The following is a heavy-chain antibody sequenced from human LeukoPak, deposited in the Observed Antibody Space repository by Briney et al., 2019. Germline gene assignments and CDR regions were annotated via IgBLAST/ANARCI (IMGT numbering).Heavy chain of an antibody. CDR3: ARDFRITGTTGSLGWFDP. Sequence: GGSLRLSCAASGFTFSSYSMNWVRQAPGKGLEWVSYISSSSSTIYYADSVKGRFTISRDNAKNSLYLQMNSLRAEDTAVYYCARDFRITGTTGSLGWFDPWGQGTLVTVSS. CDR2: ISSSSSTI. J-gene: IGHJ5*02. V-gene: IGHV3-48*04. CDR1: GFTFSSYS. D-gene: IGHD1-20*01.